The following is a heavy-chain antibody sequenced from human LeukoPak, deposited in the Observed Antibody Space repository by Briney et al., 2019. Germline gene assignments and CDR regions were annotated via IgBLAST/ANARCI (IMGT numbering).Heavy chain of an antibody. CDR3: ARGTLPMAQLDY. Sequence: ASVKVSCKASGYSFTSYAMHWVRQAPGQRLEWMGWINAGNGNTKYSQKFQDRVTITRDTSASTAYMELSSLRSEDTAVYYCARGTLPMAQLDYWGQGTLVTVSS. CDR2: INAGNGNT. V-gene: IGHV1-3*01. CDR1: GYSFTSYA. D-gene: IGHD5-24*01. J-gene: IGHJ4*02.